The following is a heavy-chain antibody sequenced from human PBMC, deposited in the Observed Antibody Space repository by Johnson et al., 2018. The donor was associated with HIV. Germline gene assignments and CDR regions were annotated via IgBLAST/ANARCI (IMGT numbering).Heavy chain of an antibody. J-gene: IGHJ3*01. V-gene: IGHV3-30-3*01. Sequence: QVQLVESGGGLVQPDGSLKLSCAASGFTFSSYAMHWVRQAPGKGLEWVAVISYDGRNQQYAESVKGRFTISRDNYKNTLYLQMSSVRPEDTAVYYCARDLAPRPPARLDVFDVWGQGTMVTVS. D-gene: IGHD2-15*01. CDR1: GFTFSSYA. CDR2: ISYDGRNQ. CDR3: ARDLAPRPPARLDVFDV.